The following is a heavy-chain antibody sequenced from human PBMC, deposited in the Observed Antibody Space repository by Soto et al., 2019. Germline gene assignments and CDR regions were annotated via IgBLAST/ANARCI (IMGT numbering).Heavy chain of an antibody. CDR2: IYYSGST. J-gene: IGHJ6*02. V-gene: IGHV4-30-4*01. Sequence: SSETLSLTCSVSGGSISSGDYYWSWIRQPPGKGLEWIGYIYYSGSTHYSPSLKSRVTISLDTSKNQFSLKLSSVTAADTAVYYCAREQEEDYYYGMDVWGQGTTVTVSS. CDR3: AREQEEDYYYGMDV. CDR1: GGSISSGDYY.